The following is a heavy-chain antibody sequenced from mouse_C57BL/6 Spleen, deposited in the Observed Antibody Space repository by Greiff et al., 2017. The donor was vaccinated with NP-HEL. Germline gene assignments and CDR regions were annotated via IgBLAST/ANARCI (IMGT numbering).Heavy chain of an antibody. CDR3: ARWGITPAEYFDY. CDR1: GYTFTSYW. CDR2: IDPSDSYT. V-gene: IGHV1-59*01. Sequence: QVQLQQPGAELVRPGTSVKLSCKASGYTFTSYWMHWVKQRPGQGLEWIGVIDPSDSYTNYNQKFKGKATLTVDTSSSTAYMQLSSLTSEDSAVYYGARWGITPAEYFDYWGQGTTLTVSS. D-gene: IGHD1-1*01. J-gene: IGHJ2*01.